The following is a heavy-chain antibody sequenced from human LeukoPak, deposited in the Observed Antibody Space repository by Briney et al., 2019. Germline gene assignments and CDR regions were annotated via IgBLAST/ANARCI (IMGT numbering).Heavy chain of an antibody. V-gene: IGHV5-51*01. CDR1: GYSFTSYW. J-gene: IGHJ4*02. D-gene: IGHD4-17*01. Sequence: GESLKISCNGSGYSFTSYWIGWVRQTPGKGLEWMGIIYPGDSDTRYSPSFQGQVTISADKSISTAYLQWSSLKASDTAMYYCAWRYYGDRNGFDYWGQGTLVTVSS. CDR2: IYPGDSDT. CDR3: AWRYYGDRNGFDY.